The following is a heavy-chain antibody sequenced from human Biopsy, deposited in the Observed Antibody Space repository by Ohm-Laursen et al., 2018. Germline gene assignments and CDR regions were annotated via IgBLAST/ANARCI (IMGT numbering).Heavy chain of an antibody. CDR1: GFTFSGHA. CDR3: ARDLYDFCGGCPFDP. V-gene: IGHV3-23*01. J-gene: IGHJ5*02. CDR2: NNGGGGST. Sequence: SLRLSCAASGFTFSGHAMSWVRQAPGKGLECVSINNGGGGSTWYSDPVKGRFTISRDNSKNTLYLQMNSLRAEDTAMYYCARDLYDFCGGCPFDPWGQGTLVTVSP. D-gene: IGHD3-3*01.